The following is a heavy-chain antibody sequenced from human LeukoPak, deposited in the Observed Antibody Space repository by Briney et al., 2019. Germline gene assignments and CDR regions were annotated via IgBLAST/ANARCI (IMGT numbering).Heavy chain of an antibody. Sequence: SETLSLTCNVSGDSISSDYWSWIRQPPGKGLEWIEHIYYSGSTNYNPSLKSRVTISVDTSKNQFSLKLSSVTAADTAVYYCARGGTPYFITMVRGGFDYWGQGTLVTVSS. CDR1: GDSISSDY. J-gene: IGHJ4*02. D-gene: IGHD3-10*01. CDR2: IYYSGST. V-gene: IGHV4-59*12. CDR3: ARGGTPYFITMVRGGFDY.